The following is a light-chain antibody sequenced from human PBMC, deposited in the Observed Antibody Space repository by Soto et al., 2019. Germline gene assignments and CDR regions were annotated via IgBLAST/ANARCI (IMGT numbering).Light chain of an antibody. CDR2: DVT. J-gene: IGLJ1*01. V-gene: IGLV2-14*03. CDR1: SSDVGGYNS. Sequence: QSALTQPASVSGSPGQSITISCTGTSSDVGGYNSVSWYQQHPGKAPKLMIYDVTNRPSGISNRFSGSKSGNTASLTISGLQAEDEADYYCTPYTRSSAPNYVFGTGTKVTVL. CDR3: TPYTRSSAPNYV.